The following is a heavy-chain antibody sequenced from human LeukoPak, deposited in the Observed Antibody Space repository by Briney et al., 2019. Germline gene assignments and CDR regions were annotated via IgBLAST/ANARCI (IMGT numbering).Heavy chain of an antibody. D-gene: IGHD3-9*01. J-gene: IGHJ3*02. Sequence: SETLSLTCTVSGGSISSYYWSWIRQPPGKGLEWIGYIYYSGSTNYNPSLKSRVTISVDTSKNQFSLKLSSVTAADTAVYYCARNYDILTGYYNADAFDIWGQGTMVTVSS. V-gene: IGHV4-59*01. CDR1: GGSISSYY. CDR2: IYYSGST. CDR3: ARNYDILTGYYNADAFDI.